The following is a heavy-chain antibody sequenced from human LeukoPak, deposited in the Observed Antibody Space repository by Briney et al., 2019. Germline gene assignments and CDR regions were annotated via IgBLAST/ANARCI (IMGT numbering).Heavy chain of an antibody. Sequence: SETLSLTCAVYGGSFSGYYWSWIRQPPGKGLEWIGEINHSGNTNYNPSLKSRVSISVVTSKNQFSLKLSSVTAADTAVYYCARQREGYFDLWGRGTRVIVSS. CDR1: GGSFSGYY. V-gene: IGHV4-34*01. CDR2: INHSGNT. CDR3: ARQREGYFDL. J-gene: IGHJ2*01.